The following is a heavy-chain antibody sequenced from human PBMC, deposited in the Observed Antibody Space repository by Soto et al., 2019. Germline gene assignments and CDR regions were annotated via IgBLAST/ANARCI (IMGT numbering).Heavy chain of an antibody. CDR1: GYTFTSYY. Sequence: QVQLVQSGAEVKKPGASVKVSCKASGYTFTSYYMHWVRQATGQGLEWMGIINPSGGSKSYAQKFQGRFTMTKDTSTSTVYMELSSLRSEDTAVYYCAREKGGISGFDYWGQGTLVTVSS. J-gene: IGHJ4*02. D-gene: IGHD3-10*01. V-gene: IGHV1-46*03. CDR3: AREKGGISGFDY. CDR2: INPSGGSK.